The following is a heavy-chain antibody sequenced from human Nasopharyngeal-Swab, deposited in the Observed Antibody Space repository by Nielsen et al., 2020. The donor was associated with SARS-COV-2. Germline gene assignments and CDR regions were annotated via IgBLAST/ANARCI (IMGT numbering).Heavy chain of an antibody. CDR3: ARANSSSWPFDY. D-gene: IGHD6-13*01. V-gene: IGHV3-30*03. CDR2: ISYDGSNK. Sequence: GESLKISCAASGFTFSSYGMHWVRQAPGKGLEWVAVISYDGSNKYYADSVKGRFTISRDNSKNTLYLQMNSLRAEDTAVYYCARANSSSWPFDYWGQGTLVTVSS. J-gene: IGHJ4*02. CDR1: GFTFSSYG.